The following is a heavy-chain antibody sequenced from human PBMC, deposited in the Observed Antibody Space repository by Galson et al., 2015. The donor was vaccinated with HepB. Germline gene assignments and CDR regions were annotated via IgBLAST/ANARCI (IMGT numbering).Heavy chain of an antibody. CDR2: ISAYNGNT. V-gene: IGHV1-18*04. J-gene: IGHJ4*02. CDR1: GYTFTSYG. CDR3: ARLPGIVVAGTGIDY. D-gene: IGHD6-19*01. Sequence: SVKVSCKASGYTFTSYGISWVRQAPGQGLEWMGWISAYNGNTNYAQKLQGRVTMTTDTSTSTAYMELRSLRSDDTAVYYCARLPGIVVAGTGIDYWGQGTLVTVSS.